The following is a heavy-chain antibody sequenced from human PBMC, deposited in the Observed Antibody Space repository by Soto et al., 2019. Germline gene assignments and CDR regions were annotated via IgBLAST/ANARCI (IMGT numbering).Heavy chain of an antibody. J-gene: IGHJ4*02. CDR1: GASISSSSYY. D-gene: IGHD6-6*01. CDR2: IYYSGST. Sequence: QLQLQESGPGLVKPSETLSLTCTVSGASISSSSYYWGWIRQPPGRGLEWIGSIYYSGSTYYNPSLKSRVTISEDTSKNQFSLKLSSVTAADTAVYDCERHLAARGPYYFDYWGQGTLVTVSS. V-gene: IGHV4-39*01. CDR3: ERHLAARGPYYFDY.